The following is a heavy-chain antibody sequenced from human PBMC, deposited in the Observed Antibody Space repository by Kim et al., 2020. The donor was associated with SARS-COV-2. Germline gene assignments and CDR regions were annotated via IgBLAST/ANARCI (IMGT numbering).Heavy chain of an antibody. CDR1: GFPFRTFP. J-gene: IGHJ2*01. CDR2: ISGNGDTP. CDR3: VKDRGGNYEWGFFDL. D-gene: IGHD1-7*01. Sequence: GGSLRLSCAASGFPFRTFPMSWVRQTPGKGLEWVSAISGNGDTPYYADSVRGRFTIYRDNSRNTLFLQMNSLRTEDTAIYYCVKDRGGNYEWGFFDLWGRGSLVTVSS. V-gene: IGHV3-23*01.